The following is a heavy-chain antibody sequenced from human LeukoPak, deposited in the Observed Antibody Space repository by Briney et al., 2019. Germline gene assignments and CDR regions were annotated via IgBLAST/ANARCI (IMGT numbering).Heavy chain of an antibody. CDR2: ISGSGGST. Sequence: GGSLRLSCAASGFTFSDYYMSWIRQAPGKGLEWVSAISGSGGSTYYADSVKGRFTISRDNSKNTLYLQMNSLRAEDTAVYYCANLPIPYDFWSGYRAPDYWGQGTLVTVSS. V-gene: IGHV3-23*01. CDR1: GFTFSDYY. J-gene: IGHJ4*02. D-gene: IGHD3-3*01. CDR3: ANLPIPYDFWSGYRAPDY.